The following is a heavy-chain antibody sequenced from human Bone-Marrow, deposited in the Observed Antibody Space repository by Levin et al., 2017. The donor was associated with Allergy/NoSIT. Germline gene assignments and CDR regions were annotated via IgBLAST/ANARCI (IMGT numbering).Heavy chain of an antibody. Sequence: SSETLSLTCTVSGGSISSGDYYWSWIRQPPGKGLEWIGYIYYSGSTYYNPSLKSRVTISVDTSKNQFSLKLSSVTAADTAVYYCARYYSDYDFWSGPPPIGIVVWGQGTTVTVSS. CDR1: GGSISSGDYY. CDR3: ARYYSDYDFWSGPPPIGIVV. J-gene: IGHJ6*02. CDR2: IYYSGST. D-gene: IGHD3-3*01. V-gene: IGHV4-30-4*01.